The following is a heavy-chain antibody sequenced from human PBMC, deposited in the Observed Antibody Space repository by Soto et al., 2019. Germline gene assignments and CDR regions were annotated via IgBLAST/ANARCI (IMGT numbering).Heavy chain of an antibody. Sequence: EVLLVESGGGLVQPGGSLRPSCAASGSTLSSSWMSWVRQVPGKGLEWVANIKQDGSEKYYVDSVKGRFTISRDNAKNSLYLQMNSLRAEDTAVYYCARVASMVRGDYNWFDPWGQGSLVTVSS. CDR2: IKQDGSEK. CDR1: GSTLSSSW. V-gene: IGHV3-7*01. D-gene: IGHD3-10*01. CDR3: ARVASMVRGDYNWFDP. J-gene: IGHJ5*02.